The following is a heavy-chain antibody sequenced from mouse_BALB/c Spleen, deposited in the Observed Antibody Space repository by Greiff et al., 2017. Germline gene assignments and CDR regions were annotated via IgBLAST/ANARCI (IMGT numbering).Heavy chain of an antibody. Sequence: QVQLEQSGAELAKPGASVKMSCKASGYTFTSYWMHWVKQRPGQGLEWIGYINPSTGYTEYNQKFKDKATLTADKSSSTAYMQLSSLTSEDSAVYYSASHYGGGSAWFAYWGQGTPVTVSA. CDR3: ASHYGGGSAWFAY. CDR1: GYTFTSYW. CDR2: INPSTGYT. D-gene: IGHD1-1*01. J-gene: IGHJ3*01. V-gene: IGHV1-7*01.